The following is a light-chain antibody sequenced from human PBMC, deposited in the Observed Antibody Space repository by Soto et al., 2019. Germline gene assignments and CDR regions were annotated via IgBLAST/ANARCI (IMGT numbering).Light chain of an antibody. CDR2: GAS. J-gene: IGKJ1*01. CDR1: QSVSSSY. CDR3: QQYCSSPTLT. Sequence: EIVLTQSPGTLSLSPGERATLSCRASQSVSSSYLAWYQQKPGQAPRLLIYGASSRSTGIPDRFSGSGSGIDFTLTIITLLPEDFAVYYCQQYCSSPTLTFGHGTKLEIK. V-gene: IGKV3-20*01.